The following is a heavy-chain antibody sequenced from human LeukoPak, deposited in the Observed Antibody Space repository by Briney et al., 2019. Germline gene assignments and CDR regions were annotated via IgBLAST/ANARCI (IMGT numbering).Heavy chain of an antibody. Sequence: GGSLRFSCAASGFSFSSYAMSWVRQAPGKGLERVTAISGSGGRTYYADSVKGRFTISRDNSKNTLYLQMNSLRAEDTAVYYCAKVAGIQYYYYYYMDVWGKGTTVTVSS. CDR3: AKVAGIQYYYYYYMDV. V-gene: IGHV3-23*01. CDR1: GFSFSSYA. D-gene: IGHD6-19*01. J-gene: IGHJ6*03. CDR2: ISGSGGRT.